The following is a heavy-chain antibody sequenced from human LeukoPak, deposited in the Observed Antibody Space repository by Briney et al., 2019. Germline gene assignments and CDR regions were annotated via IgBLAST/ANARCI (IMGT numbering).Heavy chain of an antibody. CDR2: ISATSNYI. J-gene: IGHJ4*02. CDR1: GFTFSSYS. V-gene: IGHV3-21*01. CDR3: ARDRSGYTFDD. D-gene: IGHD5-18*01. Sequence: GGSLRLSCAASGFTFSSYSMNWVRQAPGKGLEWVSSISATSNYIYYADSVKGRFTTSRDNAKNSLYLQMNSLRAEDTAVYYCARDRSGYTFDDWGQGTLVTVSS.